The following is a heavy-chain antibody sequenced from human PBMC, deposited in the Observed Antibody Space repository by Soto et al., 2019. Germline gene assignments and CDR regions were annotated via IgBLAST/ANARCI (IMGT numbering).Heavy chain of an antibody. CDR3: ARGDCRTTSCYTNWFDP. V-gene: IGHV1-69*02. J-gene: IGHJ5*02. D-gene: IGHD2-2*02. CDR2: IIPILGIA. Sequence: SVKVSCKASGGTFSSYTITWVRQAPGQGLEWMGRIIPILGIANYAQKFQGRVTITADKSTSTAYMELSSLRSEDTAVYYCARGDCRTTSCYTNWFDPWGQGTLVTVSS. CDR1: GGTFSSYT.